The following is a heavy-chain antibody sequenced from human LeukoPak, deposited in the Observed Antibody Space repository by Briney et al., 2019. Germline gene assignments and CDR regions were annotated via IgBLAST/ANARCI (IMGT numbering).Heavy chain of an antibody. CDR2: ISSDGSNK. J-gene: IGHJ3*02. CDR1: GFTFSSYG. Sequence: GGSLRLSCAASGFTFSSYGMHWVRQAPGKGLEWMAVISSDGSNKYYVDSVKGRFTISRDNPKTMLYLQMNSLRPEDTAVYYCAKGDDSNAYYYVAFDIWGQGTMVTVSS. V-gene: IGHV3-30*18. CDR3: AKGDDSNAYYYVAFDI. D-gene: IGHD3-22*01.